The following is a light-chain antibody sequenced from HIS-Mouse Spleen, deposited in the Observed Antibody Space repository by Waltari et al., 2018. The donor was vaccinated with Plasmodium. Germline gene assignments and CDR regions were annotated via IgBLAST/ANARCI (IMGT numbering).Light chain of an antibody. CDR2: GAS. CDR1: QSVSSN. CDR3: QQYNNWPFT. V-gene: IGKV3-15*01. Sequence: EIVMTQSPATLSVSQGERATLSCRASQSVSSNIAWYQQKPGQAPRLLIHGASTRATGIPARFSGRGSGTEFTLTISSLQSEDFAVYYCQQYNNWPFTFGPGTKVDIK. J-gene: IGKJ3*01.